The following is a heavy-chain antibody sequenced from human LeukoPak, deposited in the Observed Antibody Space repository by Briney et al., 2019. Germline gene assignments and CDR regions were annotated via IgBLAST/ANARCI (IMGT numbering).Heavy chain of an antibody. CDR3: ARADRRYCSSTSCYRDAFDI. V-gene: IGHV1-18*01. Sequence: ASVKVSCKASGYTFTSYGISWVRQAPGQGLEWMGWISAYNGNTNYAQKLQGRVTMTTDTSTSTAHMELRSLRSDDTAVYYCARADRRYCSSTSCYRDAFDIWGQGTMVTVSS. J-gene: IGHJ3*02. CDR1: GYTFTSYG. D-gene: IGHD2-2*02. CDR2: ISAYNGNT.